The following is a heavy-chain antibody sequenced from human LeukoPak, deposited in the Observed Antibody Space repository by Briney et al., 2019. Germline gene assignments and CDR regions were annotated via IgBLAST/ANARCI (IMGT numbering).Heavy chain of an antibody. CDR2: IKQDGSEK. D-gene: IGHD6-6*01. CDR3: ASGFSSSPYFDY. J-gene: IGHJ4*02. CDR1: GFTFSNYW. Sequence: GGSLRLSCAASGFTFSNYWMIWVRQAPGKGLEWVGNIKQDGSEKRYADSVRGRFSISRDNAQTSLYLQMNSLRAEDTAVYYCASGFSSSPYFDYWGQGTLVTVSS. V-gene: IGHV3-7*05.